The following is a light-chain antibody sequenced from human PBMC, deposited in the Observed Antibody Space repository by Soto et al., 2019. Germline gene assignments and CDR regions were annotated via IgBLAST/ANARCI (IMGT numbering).Light chain of an antibody. J-gene: IGKJ2*01. CDR3: QQYGSSPQT. CDR2: GAS. Sequence: EIVLTQSPGTLSLSPGERATLSCRASQSVSSSYLAWYQQKPGQAPRLLIYGASSRATGIPDRFSGSGSGTDFTLTISRLEPEDSAFYYCQQYGSSPQTFGQGTKLEIK. V-gene: IGKV3-20*01. CDR1: QSVSSSY.